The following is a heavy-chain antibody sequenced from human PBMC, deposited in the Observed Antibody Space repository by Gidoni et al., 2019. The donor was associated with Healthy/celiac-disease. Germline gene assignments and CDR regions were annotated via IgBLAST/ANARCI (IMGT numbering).Heavy chain of an antibody. J-gene: IGHJ4*02. CDR2: ISWNSGSI. CDR3: AKDMFDSSSWPDY. V-gene: IGHV3-9*01. D-gene: IGHD6-13*01. CDR1: GFTFDDYA. Sequence: EVQLVESGGGLVQPGRSLRLSCAASGFTFDDYAMHWVRQAPGKGLEWVSGISWNSGSIGYADSVKGRFTISRDNAKNSLYLQMNSLRAEDTALYYCAKDMFDSSSWPDYWGQGTLVTVSS.